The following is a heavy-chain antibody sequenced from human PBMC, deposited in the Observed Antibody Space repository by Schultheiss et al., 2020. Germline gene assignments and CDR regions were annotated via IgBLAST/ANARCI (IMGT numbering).Heavy chain of an antibody. CDR3: ARMGGFGQNSYYYGMDV. Sequence: SETLSLTCTVSGGSISSYYWSWIRQPPGKGLEWIGYIYHSGSTYYNPSLKSRVTISVDRSKNHFSLNLSSVTAADTAVYYCARMGGFGQNSYYYGMDVWGQGTTVTVSS. V-gene: IGHV4-59*01. J-gene: IGHJ6*02. D-gene: IGHD3-10*01. CDR2: IYHSGST. CDR1: GGSISSYY.